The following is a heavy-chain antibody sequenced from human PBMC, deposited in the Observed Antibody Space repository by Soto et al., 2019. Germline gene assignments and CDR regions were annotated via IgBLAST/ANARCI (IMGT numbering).Heavy chain of an antibody. J-gene: IGHJ6*02. CDR1: GYTFTSYG. Sequence: ASVKVSCKASGYTFTSYGISWVRQAPGQGLEWMGWISAYNGNTNYAQKLQGRVTMTTDTSTSTAYMEPRSLGSDDTAVYYCARVRSTVTTHYYYGMDVWGQGTTVTVSS. CDR2: ISAYNGNT. V-gene: IGHV1-18*01. D-gene: IGHD4-17*01. CDR3: ARVRSTVTTHYYYGMDV.